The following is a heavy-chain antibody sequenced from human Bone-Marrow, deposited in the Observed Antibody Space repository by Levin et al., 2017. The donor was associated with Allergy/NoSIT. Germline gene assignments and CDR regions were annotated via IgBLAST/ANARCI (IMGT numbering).Heavy chain of an antibody. CDR2: ISWNSGSI. CDR3: AKDAGVTTKSTFDL. Sequence: GGSLRLSCAASGFTFEDYAMHWVRQAPGKGLEWVSGISWNSGSIGYADSVKGRFTISRDNTKNSLYLLLSSLRTEDTALYYCAKDAGVTTKSTFDLWGRGTVVTVSS. CDR1: GFTFEDYA. D-gene: IGHD1-1*01. J-gene: IGHJ3*01. V-gene: IGHV3-9*01.